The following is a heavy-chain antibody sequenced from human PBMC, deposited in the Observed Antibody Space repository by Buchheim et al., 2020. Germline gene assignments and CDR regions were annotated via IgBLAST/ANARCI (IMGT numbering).Heavy chain of an antibody. CDR3: AREYSSGWYRLAVDYGMDV. CDR2: IKQDGSEK. D-gene: IGHD6-19*01. V-gene: IGHV3-7*01. J-gene: IGHJ6*02. CDR1: GFTFSSYW. Sequence: EVQLVESGGGLVQPGGSLRLSCAASGFTFSSYWMSWVRQAPGKGLEWVANIKQDGSEKYYVDSVKGRFTISRDNAQNSLYLQMNSLRAEDTAVYYCAREYSSGWYRLAVDYGMDVWGQGTT.